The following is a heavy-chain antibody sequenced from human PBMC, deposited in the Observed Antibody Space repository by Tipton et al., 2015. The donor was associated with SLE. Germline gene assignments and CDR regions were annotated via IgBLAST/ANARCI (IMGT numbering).Heavy chain of an antibody. D-gene: IGHD2-2*01. V-gene: IGHV4-38-2*02. CDR2: IYHSGST. J-gene: IGHJ4*02. Sequence: TLSLTCTVSGYSISSGFYWGWFWQPPGKGLEWIGNIYHSGSTFYNPSLKSRVTISVDTSKNQFSLKLSSVTAADTAVYYCARGDCSSTSCLDYWGQGTLVTVSS. CDR1: GYSISSGFY. CDR3: ARGDCSSTSCLDY.